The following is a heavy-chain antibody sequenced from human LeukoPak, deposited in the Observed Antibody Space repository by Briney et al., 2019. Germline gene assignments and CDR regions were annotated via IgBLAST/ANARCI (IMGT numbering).Heavy chain of an antibody. Sequence: GGSLRLSCAASGFTFSSYSMNWVRQAPGKGLEWVGRIKSKTDGGTTDYAAPVKGRFTISRDDSKNTLYLQMNSLKTEDTAVYYCTTDQGGDYYDSSGIRVDYWGQGTLVTVSS. V-gene: IGHV3-15*01. CDR2: IKSKTDGGTT. CDR1: GFTFSSYS. D-gene: IGHD3-22*01. CDR3: TTDQGGDYYDSSGIRVDY. J-gene: IGHJ4*02.